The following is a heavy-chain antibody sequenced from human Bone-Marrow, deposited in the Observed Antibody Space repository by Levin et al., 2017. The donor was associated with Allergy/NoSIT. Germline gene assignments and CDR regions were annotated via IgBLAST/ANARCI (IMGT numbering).Heavy chain of an antibody. V-gene: IGHV3-23*01. Sequence: PGESLKISCAASGFTFSSYAMTWVRQAPGKGLEWVSGITGDARNTYYAVSVKGRFTISRDNDKKTVYLQMNSVRAEDTAVYYCAKDQVGSTWFYGSDVWGQGTTVTVSS. J-gene: IGHJ6*02. D-gene: IGHD6-13*01. CDR2: ITGDARNT. CDR1: GFTFSSYA. CDR3: AKDQVGSTWFYGSDV.